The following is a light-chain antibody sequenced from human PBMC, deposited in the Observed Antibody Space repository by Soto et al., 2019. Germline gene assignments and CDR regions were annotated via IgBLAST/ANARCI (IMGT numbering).Light chain of an antibody. V-gene: IGLV2-14*01. CDR1: SSDVGIYNY. CDR2: EVT. J-gene: IGLJ1*01. Sequence: QSALTQPASVSGSPGQSIAISCTGSSSDVGIYNYVSWYQQHPGKVPKLIIYEVTNRPSGVSNRFSGSKSGNTASLTISGLLAEDEADYYCSSYTTSSTRVFGTGT. CDR3: SSYTTSSTRV.